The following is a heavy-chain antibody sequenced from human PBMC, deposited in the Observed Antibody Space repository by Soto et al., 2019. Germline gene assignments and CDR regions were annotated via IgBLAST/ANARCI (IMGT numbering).Heavy chain of an antibody. J-gene: IGHJ6*02. D-gene: IGHD6-13*01. V-gene: IGHV3-30*03. Sequence: GGSLRLSCAASGFTSSSYGMHWVRQAPGKGLEWVAVISYDGSNKYYADSVKGRFTISRDNSKNTLHLQMNSLRVEEPAVYYCTTGSSIAALLVSQPYYSSMNVWGQGNRVTFPS. CDR1: GFTSSSYG. CDR2: ISYDGSNK. CDR3: TTGSSIAALLVSQPYYSSMNV.